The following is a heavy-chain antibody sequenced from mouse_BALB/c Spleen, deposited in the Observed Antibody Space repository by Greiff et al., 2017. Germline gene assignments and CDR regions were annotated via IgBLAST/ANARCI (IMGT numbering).Heavy chain of an antibody. Sequence: EVKLMESGPGLVKPSQSLSLTCSVTGYSITSGYYWNWIRQFPGNKLEWMGYISYDGSNNYNPSLKNRISITRDTSKNQFFLKLNSVTTEDTATYYCARGGGSPWFAYWGQGTLVTVSA. CDR1: GYSITSGYY. CDR3: ARGGGSPWFAY. J-gene: IGHJ3*01. CDR2: ISYDGSN. V-gene: IGHV3-6*02. D-gene: IGHD1-1*01.